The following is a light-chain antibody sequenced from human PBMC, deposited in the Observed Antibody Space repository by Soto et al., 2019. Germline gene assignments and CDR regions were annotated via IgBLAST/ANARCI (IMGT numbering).Light chain of an antibody. CDR3: GSXTGGSFV. CDR2: EVS. V-gene: IGLV2-14*01. Sequence: QSALTQPASVSGSPGQSIXISCTXXSSDVGAYNYVSWYQQHPGKAPKLMIYEVSNRPSGVSNRFSGSKSGNTASLTVSGXXAXXXXXXXCGSXTGGSFVFGTGTKVTVL. CDR1: SSDVGAYNY. J-gene: IGLJ1*01.